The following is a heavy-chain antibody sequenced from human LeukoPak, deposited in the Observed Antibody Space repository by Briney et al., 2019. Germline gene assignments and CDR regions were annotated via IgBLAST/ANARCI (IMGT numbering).Heavy chain of an antibody. J-gene: IGHJ4*02. CDR1: GFTFSSYA. D-gene: IGHD5-24*01. CDR3: AKDREVATIFFFDY. V-gene: IGHV3-23*01. Sequence: PGGSLRLSCAASGFTFSSYATSWVRQAPGKGLEWVSAISGSGGSTYYADSVKGRFTISRDNSKNTLYLQMNSLRAEDTAVYYCAKDREVATIFFFDYWGQGTLVTVSS. CDR2: ISGSGGST.